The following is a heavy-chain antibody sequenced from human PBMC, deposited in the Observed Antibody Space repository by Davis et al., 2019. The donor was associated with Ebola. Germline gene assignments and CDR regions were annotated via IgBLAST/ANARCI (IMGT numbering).Heavy chain of an antibody. V-gene: IGHV4-34*01. CDR1: GGSFSGYY. CDR3: ARAPRITIFWRFDP. CDR2: IYYSGST. J-gene: IGHJ5*02. D-gene: IGHD3-3*01. Sequence: MPSETLSLTCAVYGGSFSGYYWSWIRQPPGKGLEWIGSIYYSGSTYYNPSLKSRVTISVDTSKNQFSLKLSSVTAADTAVYYCARAPRITIFWRFDPWGQGTLVTVSS.